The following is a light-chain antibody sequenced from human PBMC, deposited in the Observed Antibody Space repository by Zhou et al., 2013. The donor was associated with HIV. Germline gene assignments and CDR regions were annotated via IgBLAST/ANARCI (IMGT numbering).Light chain of an antibody. Sequence: QSALTQPASMSASPGQSIIIPCIGTSNDIGAYNYVSWYQHHPTKAPKLIIYDVTKRPSGISDRFSGSKSDNTASLTISGLQSEDEADYYCCSYAGSYTAFGGGTRLTVL. J-gene: IGLJ2*01. CDR2: DVT. CDR1: SNDIGAYNY. V-gene: IGLV2-23*02. CDR3: CSYAGSYTA.